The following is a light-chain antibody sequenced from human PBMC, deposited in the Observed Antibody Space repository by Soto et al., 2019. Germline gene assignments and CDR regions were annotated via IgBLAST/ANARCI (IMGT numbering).Light chain of an antibody. V-gene: IGLV2-23*01. CDR2: EGG. CDR1: SSDVGTYNL. CDR3: CSYAGSSTVI. Sequence: QSGLTQPASVSGSPGQSITISCTGTSSDVGTYNLVSWYQQHPGKAPKLMIYEGGKRPSGVSNRFSGSKSGNTASLTISGLQAEDEADYYCCSYAGSSTVIFGGGTKVTVL. J-gene: IGLJ2*01.